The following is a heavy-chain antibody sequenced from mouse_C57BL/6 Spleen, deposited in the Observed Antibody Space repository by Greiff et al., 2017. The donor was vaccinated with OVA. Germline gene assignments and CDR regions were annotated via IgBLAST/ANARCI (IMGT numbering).Heavy chain of an antibody. J-gene: IGHJ2*01. CDR3: ALASARAQATLDY. CDR1: GFNIKDYY. Sequence: EVQLQQSGAELVKPGASVKLSCTASGFNIKDYYMHWVKQRTEQGLEWIGRIDPDDGETKYAPKFQGKATITADTSSNTAYLQLSSLTSEDTAVYYGALASARAQATLDYWGQGTTLTVSA. D-gene: IGHD3-2*02. V-gene: IGHV14-2*01. CDR2: IDPDDGET.